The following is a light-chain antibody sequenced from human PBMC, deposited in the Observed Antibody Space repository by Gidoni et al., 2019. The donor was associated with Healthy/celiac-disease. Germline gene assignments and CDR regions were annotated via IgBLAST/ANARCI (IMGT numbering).Light chain of an antibody. CDR3: QQSYSTPRT. CDR2: AAS. J-gene: IGKJ2*01. Sequence: DIQMTQSPSSMSASVGDRVTITCRASQSMSSYLNWYQQKPGKAPKLLIYAASSWQSGGPERFSGSGSGTDFTLTISSLQPEDFATYYCQQSYSTPRTFGQGTRLEIK. V-gene: IGKV1-39*01. CDR1: QSMSSY.